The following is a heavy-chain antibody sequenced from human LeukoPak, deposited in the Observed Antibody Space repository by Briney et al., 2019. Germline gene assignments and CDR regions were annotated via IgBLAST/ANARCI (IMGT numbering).Heavy chain of an antibody. V-gene: IGHV4-34*01. Sequence: SETLSLTCAVYGGSFSGYYWSWIRQPPGKGLEWIGEINHSGSTNYNPSLKSRVTISVDTSKNQFSLKLSSVTAADTAVYYCAGSRSGSYSNYFDYWGQGTLVTVSS. D-gene: IGHD3-10*01. CDR3: AGSRSGSYSNYFDY. J-gene: IGHJ4*02. CDR1: GGSFSGYY. CDR2: INHSGST.